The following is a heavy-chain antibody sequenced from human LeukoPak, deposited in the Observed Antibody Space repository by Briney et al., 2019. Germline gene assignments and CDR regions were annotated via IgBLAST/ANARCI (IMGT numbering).Heavy chain of an antibody. CDR2: ILYSGST. CDR3: ARSFGWGFDY. D-gene: IGHD3-16*01. V-gene: IGHV4-59*01. CDR1: SGSISSYY. Sequence: SETLSLTCTVSSGSISSYYWAWNRQPPGKGLEWIGYILYSGSTNYNPSLKSRVTISVDTSKSQLSLELSSVTAADTAVYYCARSFGWGFDYWGQGTLVTVSS. J-gene: IGHJ4*02.